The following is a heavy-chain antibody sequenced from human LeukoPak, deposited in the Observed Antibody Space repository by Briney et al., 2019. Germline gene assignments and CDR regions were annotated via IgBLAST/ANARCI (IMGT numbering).Heavy chain of an antibody. Sequence: GRSLRLSCAASGFTFSSYAMHWVRQAPGKGLEGVAVISYDGSNKYYADSVKGRFTISRDNSKNTLYLQMNSLRAEDTAVYYCARDFRSQFYYYGMDVWGQGTTVTVSS. CDR1: GFTFSSYA. CDR3: ARDFRSQFYYYGMDV. V-gene: IGHV3-30-3*01. CDR2: ISYDGSNK. J-gene: IGHJ6*02. D-gene: IGHD3-10*01.